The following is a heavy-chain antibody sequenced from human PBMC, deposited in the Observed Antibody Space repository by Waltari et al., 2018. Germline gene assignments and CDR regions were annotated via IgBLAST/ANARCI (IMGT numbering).Heavy chain of an antibody. V-gene: IGHV3-23*01. CDR2: IRDSGVIT. J-gene: IGHJ4*02. CDR3: ARHLYSIDYLELGN. CDR1: GFTFISYA. Sequence: EVHLLESGGGLAQPGGSLHLTWSASGFTFISYAMSWVRQAPGKGLKWVSGIRDSGVITKDADSVKGRFTVSRDNSKNTVFLQLNSLRAEDTAIYYCARHLYSIDYLELGNWGQGTLVTVSS. D-gene: IGHD3-22*01.